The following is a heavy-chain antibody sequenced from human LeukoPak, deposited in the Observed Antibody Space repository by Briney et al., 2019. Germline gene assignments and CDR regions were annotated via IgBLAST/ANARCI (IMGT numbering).Heavy chain of an antibody. CDR2: INSSGTTI. Sequence: GSLRLSCAASGFTFSDYYMSWIRPAPGKGLEWVSYINSSGTTIYYADSGKGRFTISRDNAKNSLYLQMNSLRAEDTAVYYCARGGVGATTYVWFDPWGQGTLVTVSS. CDR1: GFTFSDYY. V-gene: IGHV3-11*01. D-gene: IGHD1-26*01. CDR3: ARGGVGATTYVWFDP. J-gene: IGHJ5*02.